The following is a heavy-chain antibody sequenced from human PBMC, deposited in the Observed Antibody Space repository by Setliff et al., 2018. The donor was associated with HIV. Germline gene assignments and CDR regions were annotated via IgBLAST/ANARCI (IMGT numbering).Heavy chain of an antibody. CDR3: ARSPGVDTNMAFDY. CDR1: GGSIINNF. J-gene: IGHJ4*02. Sequence: KASETLSLTCTVSGGSIINNFWSWIRLPPEKGLEYIGYIYYSGNTDYNPSLKSRVTISVDTSRNQFSLKLSSVTAADTAVYYCARSPGVDTNMAFDYWGQGMLVTVSS. D-gene: IGHD5-18*01. V-gene: IGHV4-59*01. CDR2: IYYSGNT.